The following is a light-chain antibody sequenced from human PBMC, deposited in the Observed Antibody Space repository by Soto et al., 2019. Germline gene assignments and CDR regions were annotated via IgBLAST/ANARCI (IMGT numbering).Light chain of an antibody. J-gene: IGLJ1*01. CDR1: SSDVGGYNY. CDR3: LSYAGSYNFV. Sequence: QSVLTQPPSASGSPGQSVAISCTGTSSDVGGYNYVSWYQQHPGKAPKLMIYDVNKRPSGVSHRFSGSKSGNTASLTISGLQADDEADYYCLSYAGSYNFVFGSGTKVTVL. V-gene: IGLV2-8*01. CDR2: DVN.